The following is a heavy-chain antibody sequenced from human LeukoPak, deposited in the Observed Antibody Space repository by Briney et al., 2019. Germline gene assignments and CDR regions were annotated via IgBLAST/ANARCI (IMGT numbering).Heavy chain of an antibody. D-gene: IGHD1-26*01. Sequence: GGSLRLSCAASGFTFNDYGRSRVRQAPGKGLEWVSDINWNGDSTAYADSVKGRFTISRDNAKNSLYLQTNSLRAEDTALYYCAKEGGYSGSYTRWGQGTLVTVSS. CDR2: INWNGDST. CDR3: AKEGGYSGSYTR. J-gene: IGHJ4*02. V-gene: IGHV3-20*04. CDR1: GFTFNDYG.